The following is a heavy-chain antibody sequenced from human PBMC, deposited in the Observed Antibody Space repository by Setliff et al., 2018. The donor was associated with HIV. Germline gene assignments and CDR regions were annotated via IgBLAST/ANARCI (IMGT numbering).Heavy chain of an antibody. CDR3: ARWHPPYGFWEEDY. V-gene: IGHV4-39*01. J-gene: IGHJ4*02. CDR2: ISYSGST. D-gene: IGHD3-10*01. Sequence: SCTVSGGSISSSSYYWGWIRQPPGKGLEWIGSISYSGSTYYNPSLKTRVTISVDGSKNQFSLKLKSVTAADTAVYYCARWHPPYGFWEEDYWGQGTLVTVSS. CDR1: GGSISSSSYY.